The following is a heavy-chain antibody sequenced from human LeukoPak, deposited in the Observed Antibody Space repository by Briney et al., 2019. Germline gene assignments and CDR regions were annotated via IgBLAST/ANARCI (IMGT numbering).Heavy chain of an antibody. V-gene: IGHV3-74*01. Sequence: GGSLRLSCAASGFTFSSYWMHWVRQAPGKGLVWVSRINSDGSSTSYADSVKGRFTISRDNAKNTLYLQMNSLRAEDTAVYYCAAEDLYGSGSYHYWGQGTLVTVSS. CDR2: INSDGSST. CDR1: GFTFSSYW. D-gene: IGHD3-10*01. J-gene: IGHJ4*02. CDR3: AAEDLYGSGSYHY.